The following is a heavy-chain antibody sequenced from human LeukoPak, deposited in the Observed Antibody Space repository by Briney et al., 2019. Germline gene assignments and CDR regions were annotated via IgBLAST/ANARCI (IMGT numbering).Heavy chain of an antibody. CDR2: MNQDGSEK. V-gene: IGHV3-7*01. CDR1: GFTFSDSW. J-gene: IGHJ6*02. D-gene: IGHD3-16*01. CDR3: ATYTHWVAGDV. Sequence: GGSLRLSCGASGFTFSDSWMSWVRQAPGKGLEWVANMNQDGSEKDYVDSVKGRFTISRDNARNSLYLQMSSLRAEDTAVYYCATYTHWVAGDVWGQGTTVTVSS.